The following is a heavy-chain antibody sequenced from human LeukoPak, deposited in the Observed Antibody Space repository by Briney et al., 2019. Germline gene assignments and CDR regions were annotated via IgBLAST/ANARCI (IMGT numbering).Heavy chain of an antibody. CDR1: GFTFSSYA. Sequence: PGGSLRLSRAASGFTFSSYAMSWVRQAPGKGLEWVSAISGSGGSTYYADSVKGRFTISRDNSKNTLYLQMNSLRAEDTAVYYCAKDSHTVVTPSYYYYGMDVWGQGTTVTVSS. CDR3: AKDSHTVVTPSYYYYGMDV. V-gene: IGHV3-23*01. CDR2: ISGSGGST. D-gene: IGHD4-23*01. J-gene: IGHJ6*02.